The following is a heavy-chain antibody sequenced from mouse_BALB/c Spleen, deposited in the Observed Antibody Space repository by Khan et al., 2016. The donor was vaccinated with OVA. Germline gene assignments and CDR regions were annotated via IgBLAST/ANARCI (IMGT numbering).Heavy chain of an antibody. CDR1: GFSLTTYG. Sequence: VQRQASGPGLVQPSQSLSITCTVSGFSLTTYGIHWVRQSPGKGLEWLGVIWSGGSTDSNAPFKSRLSISKDNSKSQVFFKMNSLQADDTAIYYCARSSYRYDFTYWGQGTLVTVAA. CDR3: ARSSYRYDFTY. D-gene: IGHD2-12*01. J-gene: IGHJ3*01. V-gene: IGHV2-2*01. CDR2: IWSGGST.